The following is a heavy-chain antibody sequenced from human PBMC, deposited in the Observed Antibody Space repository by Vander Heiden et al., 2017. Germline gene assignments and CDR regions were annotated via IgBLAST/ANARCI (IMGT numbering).Heavy chain of an antibody. Sequence: EVQLLEPGGGLVQPGGSLRLSCAASGFTFSNYAMSCVRQAPGKGLECVSTVSGSGGSTYNAESVKGRFTISRDNSKNTLYLQMNSLRAEDTAVDYCAKGAVAGYYFDYWGQGTLLTVSS. CDR1: GFTFSNYA. CDR2: VSGSGGST. D-gene: IGHD6-19*01. CDR3: AKGAVAGYYFDY. V-gene: IGHV3-23*01. J-gene: IGHJ4*02.